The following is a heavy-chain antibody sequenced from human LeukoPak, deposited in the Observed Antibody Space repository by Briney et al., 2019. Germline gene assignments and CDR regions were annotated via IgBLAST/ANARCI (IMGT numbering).Heavy chain of an antibody. CDR1: GFTFSSYA. V-gene: IGHV3-30*04. J-gene: IGHJ4*02. D-gene: IGHD1-26*01. Sequence: GGSLRLSCAASGFTFSSYAMHWVRQAPGKGLEWVAVISYDGSNKYYADSVKGRFTISRDNSKNTLYLQMNSLRAEDTAVYYCARSGDRGAMGYWGQGTLVTVSS. CDR2: ISYDGSNK. CDR3: ARSGDRGAMGY.